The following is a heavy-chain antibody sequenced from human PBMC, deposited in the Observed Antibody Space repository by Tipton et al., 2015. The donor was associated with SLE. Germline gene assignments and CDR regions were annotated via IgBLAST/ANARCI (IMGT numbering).Heavy chain of an antibody. CDR2: IIPILGTA. CDR1: GGTFSNYG. CDR3: ARGHIVASSFDY. V-gene: IGHV1-69*01. Sequence: QVQLVQSGPEVKKTGSSVKVPCKASGGTFSNYGINWVRQAPGQGLEWMGGIIPILGTANYAQRFQGRVTITADESTSTVYMELSSLRSDDTAVYYCARGHIVASSFDYWGQGTLVTVSS. J-gene: IGHJ4*02. D-gene: IGHD5-12*01.